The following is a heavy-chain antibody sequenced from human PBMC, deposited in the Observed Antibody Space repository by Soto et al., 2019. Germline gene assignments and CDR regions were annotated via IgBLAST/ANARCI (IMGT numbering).Heavy chain of an antibody. CDR2: VSTYDGNT. CDR3: ARDEEDANLMIVVPPGDY. CDR1: GYRFSRYG. Sequence: QVQLVQSGGEVKEPGASVKVSCKASGYRFSRYGINWVGQAPGQGLEWMGWVSTYDGNTQYAQKFQGRITMTTDTSTNTVYLELRSLTSDDTAVYYCARDEEDANLMIVVPPGDYWGQGTLVSVSS. V-gene: IGHV1-18*01. D-gene: IGHD2-21*01. J-gene: IGHJ4*02.